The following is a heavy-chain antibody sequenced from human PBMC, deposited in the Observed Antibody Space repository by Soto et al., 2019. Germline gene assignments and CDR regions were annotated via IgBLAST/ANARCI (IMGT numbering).Heavy chain of an antibody. Sequence: PGGSLRLSCAASGFTFSSYGMHWVRQAPGKGLEWVAVISYDGSNKYYADSVKGRFTISRDNSKNTLYLQMNSLRAEDTAVYYCAKDLIVAAAGTAKFYYYYYGMDVWGQGTTVTVSS. CDR2: ISYDGSNK. CDR1: GFTFSSYG. J-gene: IGHJ6*02. CDR3: AKDLIVAAAGTAKFYYYYYGMDV. D-gene: IGHD6-13*01. V-gene: IGHV3-30*18.